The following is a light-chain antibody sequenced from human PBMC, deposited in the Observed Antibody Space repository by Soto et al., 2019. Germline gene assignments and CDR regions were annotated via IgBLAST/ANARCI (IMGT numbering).Light chain of an antibody. CDR3: SSYGGYNNVI. CDR2: EVS. V-gene: IGLV2-8*01. Sequence: QSVLTQPPSASGSPGQSVTISCTGTSSDVGGYNYVSWYQQHPDKAPKLIIYEVSKRPSGVPDRFSGSKSGNTASLTVSGLQAEDEADYYCSSYGGYNNVIFGWGTKLTVL. CDR1: SSDVGGYNY. J-gene: IGLJ2*01.